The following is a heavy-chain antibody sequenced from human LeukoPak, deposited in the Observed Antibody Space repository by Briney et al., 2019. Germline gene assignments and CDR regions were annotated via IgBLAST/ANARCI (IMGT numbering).Heavy chain of an antibody. Sequence: PSETLSLTCAVYGGSFSGYYWSWIRQPPGKGLEWIGEINHSGSTNYNPSLRSRVTISVDTSKNQFSLKLSSVTAADTAVYCCARRPGYNAVDYWGQGTLVTVSS. J-gene: IGHJ4*02. D-gene: IGHD5-24*01. V-gene: IGHV4-34*01. CDR1: GGSFSGYY. CDR3: ARRPGYNAVDY. CDR2: INHSGST.